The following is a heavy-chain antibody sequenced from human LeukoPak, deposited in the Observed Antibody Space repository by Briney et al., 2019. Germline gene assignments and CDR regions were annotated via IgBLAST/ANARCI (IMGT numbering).Heavy chain of an antibody. V-gene: IGHV4-38-2*02. D-gene: IGHD2-2*01. CDR2: IYHSGST. J-gene: IGHJ3*02. CDR1: GYSISSGYY. Sequence: SETLSLTCTVSGYSISSGYYWGWIREPPGEGLEWIGSIYHSGSTYYNASLKSRVTISVDTSKNQFSLKLSSVTAADTAVYYCASYCSSTSCFASDAFDIWGQGTMVTVSS. CDR3: ASYCSSTSCFASDAFDI.